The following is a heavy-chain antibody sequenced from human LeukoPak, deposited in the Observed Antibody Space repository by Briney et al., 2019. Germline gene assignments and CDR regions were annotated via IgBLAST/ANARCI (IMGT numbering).Heavy chain of an antibody. Sequence: GGSLRLSCAAYGFTFSSYAMTWVRQAPGKGLEWVSSISGGDGSTYYADSVKGRFTISRDNSKNTLYLQMNSLRAEDTAVYYCARGSDTYDYVWGSYRYRSLDYWGQGTLVTVSS. CDR1: GFTFSSYA. CDR2: ISGGDGST. J-gene: IGHJ4*02. CDR3: ARGSDTYDYVWGSYRYRSLDY. D-gene: IGHD3-16*02. V-gene: IGHV3-23*01.